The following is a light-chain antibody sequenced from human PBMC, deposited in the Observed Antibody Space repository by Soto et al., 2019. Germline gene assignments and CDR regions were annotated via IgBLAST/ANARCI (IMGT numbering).Light chain of an antibody. CDR2: LGS. CDR3: MQALHTPSVT. Sequence: VMTQSPLSLPVTPGEPASISCRSSQSLLHTNGYNYLDWYLQKPGQSPQLLIYLGSNRASGVPERFSGSGSGTDFTLKISRVQAEYVGVYYCMQALHTPSVTFGGGTKLEIK. V-gene: IGKV2-28*01. CDR1: QSLLHTNGYNY. J-gene: IGKJ4*01.